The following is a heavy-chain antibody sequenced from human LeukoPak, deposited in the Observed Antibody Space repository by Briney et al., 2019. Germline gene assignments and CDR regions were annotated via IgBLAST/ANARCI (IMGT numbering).Heavy chain of an antibody. CDR3: ARAKGTAMIKGHWFDP. J-gene: IGHJ5*02. D-gene: IGHD5-18*01. CDR1: GFTFSSYS. CDR2: IISSSSTI. V-gene: IGHV3-48*04. Sequence: GGSLRLSCAASGFTFSSYSMTWVRQATGKGLEWVSYIISSSSTIYYADSVKGRFTISRDNAKNSLYLQMNSLRAEDTAVYYCARAKGTAMIKGHWFDPWGQGTLVTVSS.